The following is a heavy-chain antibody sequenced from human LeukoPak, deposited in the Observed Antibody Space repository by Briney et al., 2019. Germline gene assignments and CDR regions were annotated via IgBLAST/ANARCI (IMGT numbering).Heavy chain of an antibody. J-gene: IGHJ3*02. V-gene: IGHV1-18*01. D-gene: IGHD2-2*01. CDR2: ISAYNGNT. CDR3: ARDFIRPHCSSTSCYSAAFDI. CDR1: GYTFTSYG. Sequence: GASVKVSCKASGYTFTSYGISWVRQAPGQGLEWMGWISAYNGNTNYAQKLQGRVTMTTDTSTSTAYMELRSLRSDDTAVYYCARDFIRPHCSSTSCYSAAFDIWGQGTMVTVSS.